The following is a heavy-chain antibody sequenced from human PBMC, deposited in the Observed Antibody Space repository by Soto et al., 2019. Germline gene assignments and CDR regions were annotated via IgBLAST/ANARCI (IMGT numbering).Heavy chain of an antibody. CDR3: AAIVVGATRHSDVDH. J-gene: IGHJ4*02. CDR1: GAPISSNDYF. CDR2: MHASGGT. Sequence: PSETLSLTCSVSGAPISSNDYFWAWIRHPPGRGLEFIASMHASGGTYHASSLKSRATMSLDTSKDQFSLKLQSVTAADTGTYYCAAIVVGATRHSDVDHWGQGTLVTVSS. V-gene: IGHV4-39*01. D-gene: IGHD2-15*01.